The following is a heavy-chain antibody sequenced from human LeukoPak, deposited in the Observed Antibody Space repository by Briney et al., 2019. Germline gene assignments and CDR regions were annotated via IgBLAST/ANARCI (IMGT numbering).Heavy chain of an antibody. CDR1: GGSFSGYY. V-gene: IGHV4-34*01. CDR3: ASTTGTIPYWFDP. J-gene: IGHJ5*02. D-gene: IGHD1-1*01. Sequence: SETLSLTCAVYGGSFSGYYWSCIRQPPGKGLEWIGEINHSGSTNYNPSLKSRVTISVDTSKNQFSLKLSSVTAADTAVYYCASTTGTIPYWFDPWGQGTLVTVSS. CDR2: INHSGST.